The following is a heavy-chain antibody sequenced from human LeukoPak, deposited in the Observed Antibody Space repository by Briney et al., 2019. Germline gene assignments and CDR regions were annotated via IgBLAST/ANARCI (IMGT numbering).Heavy chain of an antibody. CDR2: IRYDGSNK. CDR3: ATEFNYYGSGSYC. Sequence: GGSLRLSCAASGFTFSSYGMHWVRQAPGKGLEWVAFIRYDGSNKYYADSVKGRFTISRDNSKNTLYLQMNSLRAEDTAVYYCATEFNYYGSGSYCWGQGTLVTVSS. V-gene: IGHV3-30*02. D-gene: IGHD3-10*01. CDR1: GFTFSSYG. J-gene: IGHJ4*02.